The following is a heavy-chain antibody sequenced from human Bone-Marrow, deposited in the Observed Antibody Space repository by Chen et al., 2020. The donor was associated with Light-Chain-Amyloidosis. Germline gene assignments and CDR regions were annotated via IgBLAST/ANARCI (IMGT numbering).Heavy chain of an antibody. J-gene: IGHJ4*02. CDR3: ATGHLHTITPHF. Sequence: QVHLVQSGAEVKKPGASVKVACKISGYSLTDLAIHWVRQAPGKGLEWMGGFAPEDAKTTLAQKFQGRVTVTEHTSADTAYLQLSSLRSEDTAVYYCATGHLHTITPHFWGQGTLVTVSS. D-gene: IGHD1-20*01. V-gene: IGHV1-24*01. CDR2: FAPEDAKT. CDR1: GYSLTDLA.